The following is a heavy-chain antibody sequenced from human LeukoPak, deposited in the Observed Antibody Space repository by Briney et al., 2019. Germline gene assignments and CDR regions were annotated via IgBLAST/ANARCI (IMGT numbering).Heavy chain of an antibody. CDR2: INHSGST. J-gene: IGHJ4*02. V-gene: IGHV4-34*01. CDR1: GGSFSGYY. CDR3: ARVSPDDYCSGGSCCEYFDY. D-gene: IGHD2-15*01. Sequence: SETLSLTCAVYGGSFSGYYWSWIRQPPGKGLEWIGEINHSGSTNYNPSLKSRVTISVDTSKNQFSLKLSSVTAADTAVYYCARVSPDDYCSGGSCCEYFDYWGQGTLVTVSS.